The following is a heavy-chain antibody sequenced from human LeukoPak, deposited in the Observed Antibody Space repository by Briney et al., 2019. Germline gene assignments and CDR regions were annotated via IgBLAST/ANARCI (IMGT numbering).Heavy chain of an antibody. CDR3: ARKGGGTSSPWQMPYLYY. CDR1: GFTFSDYY. D-gene: IGHD2-2*01. Sequence: GGSLRLSCAASGFTFSDYYMSWIRQASGKGLEWVSYISSSGSTIYYADSVKGRFTISRDNAKNSLYLRMNSLRAEDTDGYYCARKGGGTSSPWQMPYLYYWGQGTLVTVSS. CDR2: ISSSGSTI. V-gene: IGHV3-11*01. J-gene: IGHJ4*02.